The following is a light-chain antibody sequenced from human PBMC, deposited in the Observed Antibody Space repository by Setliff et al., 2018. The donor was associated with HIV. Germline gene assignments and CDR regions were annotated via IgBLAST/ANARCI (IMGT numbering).Light chain of an antibody. CDR2: DVT. V-gene: IGLV2-23*02. Sequence: LAQPASVSGSPGQSITISCTGSSSDIGDYESVSWYQQHPGEVPKLMIYDVTKRPSGVSNRFSASKSGNTASLTISGLQAEDEAHYYCCSYAGGDTWIFGGGTKVTVL. CDR1: SSDIGDYES. CDR3: CSYAGGDTWI. J-gene: IGLJ2*01.